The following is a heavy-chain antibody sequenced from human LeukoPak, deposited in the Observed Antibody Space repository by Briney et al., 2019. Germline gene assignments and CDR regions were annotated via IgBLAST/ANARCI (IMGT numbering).Heavy chain of an antibody. CDR1: GFTFSSYA. D-gene: IGHD2-21*02. J-gene: IGHJ6*02. CDR2: ISGSGGST. V-gene: IGHV3-23*01. Sequence: GGSLRLSCAASGFTFSSYAMSWVRQAPGKGLEWVSAISGSGGSTYYADSVKGRFTISRDNSKNTLYLQMNSLRAEDTAVYYCARGLLVYYYGMDVWGQGTTVTVSS. CDR3: ARGLLVYYYGMDV.